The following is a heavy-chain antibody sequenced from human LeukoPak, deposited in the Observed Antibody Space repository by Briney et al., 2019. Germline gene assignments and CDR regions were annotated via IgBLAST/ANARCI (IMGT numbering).Heavy chain of an antibody. V-gene: IGHV3-7*03. CDR2: IKQDGSEK. D-gene: IGHD6-19*01. CDR1: GFTFSNYW. CDR3: ARDNQFSSGFDY. J-gene: IGHJ4*02. Sequence: GGSLRLSCAASGFTFSNYWMSWVRQAPGKGLEWVANIKQDGSEKYYVDSVKGRFTISRDNAKNSLYLQMNSLRAEDTAVYYCARDNQFSSGFDYWGQGTLVTVSS.